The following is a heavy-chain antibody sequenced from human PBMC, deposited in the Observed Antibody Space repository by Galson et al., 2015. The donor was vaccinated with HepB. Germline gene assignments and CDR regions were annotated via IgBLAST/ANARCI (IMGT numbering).Heavy chain of an antibody. CDR2: TYYRSKWYN. J-gene: IGHJ4*02. D-gene: IGHD6-13*01. V-gene: IGHV6-1*01. CDR3: ARVVAAAGPTLFDY. Sequence: CAISGDSVSSNSAAWNWIRQSPSRGLEWLGRTYYRSKWYNDYAVSVKSRITINPDTSKNQFSLQLNSVTPEDTAVYYCARVVAAAGPTLFDYWGQGTLVTVSS. CDR1: GDSVSSNSAA.